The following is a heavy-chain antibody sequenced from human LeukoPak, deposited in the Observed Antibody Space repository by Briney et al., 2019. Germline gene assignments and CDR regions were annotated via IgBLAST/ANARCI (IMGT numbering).Heavy chain of an antibody. CDR2: INPNSGGT. J-gene: IGHJ4*02. CDR3: ARVTGSSWSFDY. V-gene: IGHV1-2*06. Sequence: GASVKVSCKASGYTFTGYYMHWVRQAPGRGLEWMGRINPNSGGTNYAQKFQGRVTMTRDTSISTAYMELGRLRSDDTAVYYCARVTGSSWSFDYWGQGTLVTVSS. CDR1: GYTFTGYY. D-gene: IGHD6-13*01.